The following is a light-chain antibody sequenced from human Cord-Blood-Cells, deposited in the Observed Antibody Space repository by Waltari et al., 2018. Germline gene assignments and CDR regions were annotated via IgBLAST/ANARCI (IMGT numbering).Light chain of an antibody. CDR2: KDS. CDR3: YSAADNNRV. CDR1: VLAKKY. Sequence: SYELTQPSSVSVSPGQTARITCSGDVLAKKYARWFQQEPGQTPVLVIYKDSERPSGIPERFSGSSSGTTVTLTISGAHVEDEADYYCYSAADNNRVFGGGTKLTVL. J-gene: IGLJ2*01. V-gene: IGLV3-27*01.